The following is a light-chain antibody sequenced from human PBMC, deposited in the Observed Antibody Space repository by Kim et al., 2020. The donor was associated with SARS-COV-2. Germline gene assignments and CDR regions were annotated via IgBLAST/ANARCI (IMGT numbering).Light chain of an antibody. J-gene: IGLJ3*02. CDR3: SSYSKTHTWV. V-gene: IGLV2-14*03. Sequence: QSALTQPASVSGSPGLSITISCSGTSSDIGTYTYVSWYQQHPGRAPKLMIFDVTQRPSGVPRRFSGSKSGNTASLTISGLQAEDEADYYCSSYSKTHTWVFGGGTRLTVL. CDR2: DVT. CDR1: SSDIGTYTY.